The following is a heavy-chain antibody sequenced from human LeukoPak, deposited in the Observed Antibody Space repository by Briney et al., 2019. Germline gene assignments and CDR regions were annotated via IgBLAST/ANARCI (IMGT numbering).Heavy chain of an antibody. CDR1: GFTFSSYS. Sequence: PGGSLRLSCAASGFTFSSYSMNWVRQAPRKGLEWVSYISSSSSTIYYADSVKGRFTISRDNAKNSLYLQMNSLRDEDTAVYYCARATVYSSGWADFDYWGQGTLVTVSS. J-gene: IGHJ4*02. D-gene: IGHD6-19*01. V-gene: IGHV3-48*02. CDR2: ISSSSSTI. CDR3: ARATVYSSGWADFDY.